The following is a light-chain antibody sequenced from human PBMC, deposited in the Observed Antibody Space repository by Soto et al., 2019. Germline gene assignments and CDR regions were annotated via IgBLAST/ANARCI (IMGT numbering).Light chain of an antibody. CDR3: QSYDSSLSGFLAV. CDR1: SSNIGAGYD. Sequence: QSVLTQPPSVSGAPGQRVTISCTGSSSNIGAGYDVHWYQQLPGTAPKLLIYGNSNRPSGVPDRFSGSKSGTSASLAITGLQAEDEADYYCQSYDSSLSGFLAVFGGGTQLTVL. J-gene: IGLJ2*01. CDR2: GNS. V-gene: IGLV1-40*01.